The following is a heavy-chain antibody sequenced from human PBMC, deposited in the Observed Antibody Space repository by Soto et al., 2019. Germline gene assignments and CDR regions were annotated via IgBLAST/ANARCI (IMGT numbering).Heavy chain of an antibody. D-gene: IGHD5-12*01. Sequence: GASVKVSCKASGGTFSSYAISWVRQAPGQRLEWMGGIIPIFGTANYAQKFQGRVTITADESTSTAYMELSSLRSEDTAVYYCARVFTRWLQSTYYYYGMDVWGQGTTVTVSS. CDR2: IIPIFGTA. CDR1: GGTFSSYA. V-gene: IGHV1-69*13. CDR3: ARVFTRWLQSTYYYYGMDV. J-gene: IGHJ6*02.